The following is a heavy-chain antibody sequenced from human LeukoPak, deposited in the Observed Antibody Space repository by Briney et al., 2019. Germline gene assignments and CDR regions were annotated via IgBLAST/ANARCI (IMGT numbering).Heavy chain of an antibody. CDR3: ARQRRSSGLDY. CDR1: GFTVSSNY. D-gene: IGHD6-19*01. Sequence: GGSLRLSCAASGFTVSSNYMSWVRQAPGKGLEWVSVIYSGGSTYYADSVKARFTISRDNSKNTLYLQMNSLRAEDTAVYYCARQRRSSGLDYWGQGTLVTVSS. CDR2: IYSGGST. J-gene: IGHJ4*02. V-gene: IGHV3-53*01.